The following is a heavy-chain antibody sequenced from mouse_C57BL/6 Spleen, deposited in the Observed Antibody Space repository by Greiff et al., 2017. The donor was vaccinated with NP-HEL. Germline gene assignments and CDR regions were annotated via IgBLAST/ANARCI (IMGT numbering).Heavy chain of an antibody. CDR3: ARERLGRGDY. D-gene: IGHD4-1*01. Sequence: EVKLVESGGGLVKPGGSLKLSCAASGFTFSSYAMSWVRQTPEKRLEWVATISDGGSYTYYPDNVKGRFTISRDNAKNNLYLQMSHLKSADTAMYYCARERLGRGDYWGQGTTLPVSS. CDR1: GFTFSSYA. J-gene: IGHJ2*01. V-gene: IGHV5-4*01. CDR2: ISDGGSYT.